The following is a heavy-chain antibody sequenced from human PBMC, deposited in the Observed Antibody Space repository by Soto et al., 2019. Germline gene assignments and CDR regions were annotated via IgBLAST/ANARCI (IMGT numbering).Heavy chain of an antibody. J-gene: IGHJ4*02. D-gene: IGHD6-19*01. V-gene: IGHV4-61*01. Sequence: PSETLSLTCTVSGGSVSSGSYYWSWIRQPPGKGLEWIGYIYYSGSTNYNPSLKSRVTVSVDTSKNQFSLKLSSVTAADTAVYYCARVEVISGYSSGWYFDYWGQGTLVTVSS. CDR2: IYYSGST. CDR3: ARVEVISGYSSGWYFDY. CDR1: GGSVSSGSYY.